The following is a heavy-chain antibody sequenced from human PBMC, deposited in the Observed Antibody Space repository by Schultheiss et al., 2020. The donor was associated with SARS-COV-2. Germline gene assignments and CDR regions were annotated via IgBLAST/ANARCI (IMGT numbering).Heavy chain of an antibody. D-gene: IGHD1-26*01. CDR3: ARDPHTYRDY. J-gene: IGHJ4*02. CDR1: GYSISSGYY. V-gene: IGHV4-38-2*02. Sequence: SETLSLTCAVSGYSISSGYYWGWIRQPPGKGLEWIGSIYHSGSTYYNPSLKSRVTISVDTSKNQFSLKLSSVTAADTAVYYCARDPHTYRDYWGQGTLVTVSS. CDR2: IYHSGST.